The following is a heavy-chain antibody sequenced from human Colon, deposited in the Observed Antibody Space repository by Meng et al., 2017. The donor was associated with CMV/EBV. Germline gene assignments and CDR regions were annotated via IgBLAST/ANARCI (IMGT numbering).Heavy chain of an antibody. Sequence: GSLRLSCDISGDSISSSGVWWSWVRQPPGKGLEWIGEIYHTGSTNYNPSLMSRVTISVDTSKNQFSLRVNSVTAADTAVYYCARNIFRGVPPDYWGQGTLVTVSS. J-gene: IGHJ4*02. CDR2: IYHTGST. V-gene: IGHV4-4*02. CDR1: GDSISSSGVW. D-gene: IGHD3-9*01. CDR3: ARNIFRGVPPDY.